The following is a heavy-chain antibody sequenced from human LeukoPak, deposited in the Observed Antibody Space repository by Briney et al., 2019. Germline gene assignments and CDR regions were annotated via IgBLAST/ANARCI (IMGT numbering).Heavy chain of an antibody. CDR3: ARDAYCDILTGYHHAFDI. CDR1: GGSISSGGYY. V-gene: IGHV4-31*03. CDR2: IYYSGST. J-gene: IGHJ3*02. D-gene: IGHD3-9*01. Sequence: PSETLSLTCTVSGGSISSGGYYWSWIRQHPGKGLEWIGYIYYSGSTYYNPSLKSRVTISVDTSKNQFSLKLSSVTAADTAVYYCARDAYCDILTGYHHAFDIWGQGTMVTVSS.